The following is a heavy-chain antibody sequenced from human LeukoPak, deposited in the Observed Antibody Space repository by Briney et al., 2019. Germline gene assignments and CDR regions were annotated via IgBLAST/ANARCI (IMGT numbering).Heavy chain of an antibody. CDR2: IYSGGST. CDR3: ARENYYDSRNFDY. V-gene: IGHV3-66*01. Sequence: GGSLRPSCAASGFTVSSNYMSWVRQAPGKGLEWVSVIYSGGSTYYADSVKGRFTISRDNSKNTLYLQMNSLRAEDTAVYYCARENYYDSRNFDYWGQGTLVTVSS. J-gene: IGHJ4*02. CDR1: GFTVSSNY. D-gene: IGHD3-22*01.